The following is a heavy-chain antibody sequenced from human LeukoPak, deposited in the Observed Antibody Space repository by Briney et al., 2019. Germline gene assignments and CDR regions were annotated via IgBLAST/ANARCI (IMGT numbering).Heavy chain of an antibody. CDR3: AEDSSGYYYGWFDP. CDR2: INPNSGGT. CDR1: GYTFTGYY. V-gene: IGHV1-2*02. J-gene: IGHJ5*02. Sequence: ASVKVSCKASGYTFTGYYMHWVRQAPGQALEWMGWINPNSGGTNYAQKFQVRVTMTRDTSISTAYMELSRLRSDDTAVYYCAEDSSGYYYGWFDPWGQGTLVTVSS. D-gene: IGHD3-22*01.